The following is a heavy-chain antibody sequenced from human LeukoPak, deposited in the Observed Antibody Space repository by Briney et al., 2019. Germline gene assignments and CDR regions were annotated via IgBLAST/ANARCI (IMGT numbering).Heavy chain of an antibody. J-gene: IGHJ4*02. D-gene: IGHD6-19*01. CDR3: AKCRGSGWYEDGAYYFDY. V-gene: IGHV3-23*01. Sequence: GGSLRLSCAASGFTFSSYGMSWVRQAPGKGLEWVSAISGSGGSTYYADSVKGRFTISRDNSKNTLYLQMNSLRAEDTAVYYCAKCRGSGWYEDGAYYFDYWGQGTLVTVSS. CDR1: GFTFSSYG. CDR2: ISGSGGST.